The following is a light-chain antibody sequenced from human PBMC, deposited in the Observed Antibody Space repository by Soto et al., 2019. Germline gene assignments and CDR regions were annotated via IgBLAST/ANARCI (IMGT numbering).Light chain of an antibody. V-gene: IGKV3-15*01. CDR2: GAS. CDR1: QSISSN. Sequence: EIVMTQSPATLSVSPGERATHSCRASQSISSNLAWFQQKPGQAPRLLLYGASTRATGIPGRFSGSGSGTDFTLTISSLQSEDFAVYYCQQYNYWPSFGQGTKLEIK. CDR3: QQYNYWPS. J-gene: IGKJ2*01.